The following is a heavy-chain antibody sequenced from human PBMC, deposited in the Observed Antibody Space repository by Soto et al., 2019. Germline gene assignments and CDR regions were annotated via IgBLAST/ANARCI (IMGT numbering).Heavy chain of an antibody. CDR1: GGSISSYY. D-gene: IGHD2-15*01. CDR2: IYYSGST. V-gene: IGHV4-59*01. Sequence: QVQLQESGPGLVKPSETLSLTCTVSGGSISSYYWSWIRQPPGKGLEWIGYIYYSGSTNYNPSLKSRVTISVDTSKNQFSLKLSSVTTADTAVYYCARSEGHHTYCSGGSCYSVSERYWFDPWGQGTLVTVSS. CDR3: ARSEGHHTYCSGGSCYSVSERYWFDP. J-gene: IGHJ5*02.